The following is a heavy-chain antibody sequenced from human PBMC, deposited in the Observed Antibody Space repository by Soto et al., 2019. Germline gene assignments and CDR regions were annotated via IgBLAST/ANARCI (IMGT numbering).Heavy chain of an antibody. Sequence: GGSQRLSCAVSGFIFRRYGRNWVRQAPGKGLEWVSSIGTSGSYIYDTDSVKGRFTISRDNTKDSLYLQMNSLRAEDTAIYYCARGSAFIGLDYWGQGTPVTVSS. CDR3: ARGSAFIGLDY. CDR2: IGTSGSYI. J-gene: IGHJ4*02. V-gene: IGHV3-21*01. D-gene: IGHD1-26*01. CDR1: GFIFRRYG.